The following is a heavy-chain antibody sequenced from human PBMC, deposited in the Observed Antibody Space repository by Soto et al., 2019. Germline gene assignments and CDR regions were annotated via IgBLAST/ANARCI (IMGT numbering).Heavy chain of an antibody. J-gene: IGHJ4*02. D-gene: IGHD2-15*01. CDR2: IYYTGST. CDR1: GGSISSGGYY. Sequence: QVQLQESGPGLVKPSQTLSLTCTVSGGSISSGGYYWSWIRQHPGNGLEWIGYIYYTGSTYYNPYLTSRVTISVGTSKNQFSLKLCSVTAADTAVYYCARAYCSGGSCLPPVCDYWGQGTLVTVSS. CDR3: ARAYCSGGSCLPPVCDY. V-gene: IGHV4-31*03.